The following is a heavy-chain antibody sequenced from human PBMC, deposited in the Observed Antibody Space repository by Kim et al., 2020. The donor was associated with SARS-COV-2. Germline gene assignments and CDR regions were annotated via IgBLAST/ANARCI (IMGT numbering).Heavy chain of an antibody. CDR1: GFTFSSYG. D-gene: IGHD3-22*01. CDR2: ISYDGSNK. V-gene: IGHV3-30*18. J-gene: IGHJ4*02. Sequence: GGSLRLSCAASGFTFSSYGMHWVRQAPGKGLEWVAVISYDGSNKYYADSVKGRFTISRDNSKNTLYLQMNSLRAEDTAVYYCAKDGYYRQYYFDYWGQGTLVTVSS. CDR3: AKDGYYRQYYFDY.